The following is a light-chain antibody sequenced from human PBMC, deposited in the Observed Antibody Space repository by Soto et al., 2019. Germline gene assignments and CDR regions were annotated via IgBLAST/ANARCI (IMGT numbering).Light chain of an antibody. CDR2: EVS. J-gene: IGLJ1*01. V-gene: IGLV2-14*01. CDR1: SSDVDFYNF. CDR3: SSSTISSYI. Sequence: QSVLTQPASVPGSPGQSITISRTGTSSDVDFYNFVSWYQQHPGKAPKLMIYEVSNRSSGVSSRFSGSKSGNTASLTISGLRAEDEADYYCSSSTISSYIFGTGTKVTVL.